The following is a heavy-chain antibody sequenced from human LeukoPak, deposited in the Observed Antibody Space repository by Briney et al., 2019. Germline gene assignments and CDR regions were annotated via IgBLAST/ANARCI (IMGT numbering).Heavy chain of an antibody. D-gene: IGHD3-9*01. CDR3: ARTYYDILTGYYTPYYFDY. J-gene: IGHJ4*02. CDR2: IIPIFGTT. Sequence: ASVKVSCKASGGTFSSYAISWVRQAPGQGLEWMGGIIPIFGTTNYAQKFQGRVTITADESTSTAYMELSSLRSEDTAVYYCARTYYDILTGYYTPYYFDYWGQGTLVTVSS. CDR1: GGTFSSYA. V-gene: IGHV1-69*13.